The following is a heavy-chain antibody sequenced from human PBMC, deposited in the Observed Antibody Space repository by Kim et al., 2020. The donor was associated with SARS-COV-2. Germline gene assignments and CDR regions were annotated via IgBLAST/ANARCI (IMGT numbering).Heavy chain of an antibody. CDR3: ASHSSGWYRDAFDI. V-gene: IGHV3-30-3*01. CDR2: ISYDGSNK. J-gene: IGHJ3*02. CDR1: GFTFSSYA. D-gene: IGHD6-19*01. Sequence: GGSLRLSCAASGFTFSSYAMHWVRQAPGKGLEWVAVISYDGSNKYYADSVKGRFTISRDNSKNTLYLQMNSLRAEDTAVYYCASHSSGWYRDAFDIWGQG.